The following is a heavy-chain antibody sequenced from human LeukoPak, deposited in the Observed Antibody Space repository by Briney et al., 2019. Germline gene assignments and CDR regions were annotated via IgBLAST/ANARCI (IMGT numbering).Heavy chain of an antibody. Sequence: ASVKVSCKASGYTFTSYYMHWVRQAPRQGHEWMGIINPSGGSTSYAQKFQGRVTMTRDTSTSTVYMELSSLRSEDTAVYYCAREDYGGNSWDDPWGQGTLVTVSS. CDR2: INPSGGST. V-gene: IGHV1-46*01. CDR3: AREDYGGNSWDDP. CDR1: GYTFTSYY. J-gene: IGHJ5*02. D-gene: IGHD4-23*01.